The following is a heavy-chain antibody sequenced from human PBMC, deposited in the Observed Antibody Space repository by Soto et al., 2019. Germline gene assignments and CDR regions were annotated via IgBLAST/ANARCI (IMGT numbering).Heavy chain of an antibody. CDR3: AKDLSSGVYYYYGMDV. Sequence: GGSLRLSCAASGFTFSSYAMSWVRQAPGKGPEWVSAISGSGGSTYYADSVKGRFTISRDNSKNTLYLQMNSLRAEDTAVYYCAKDLSSGVYYYYGMDVWGQGTTVTVSS. J-gene: IGHJ6*02. CDR2: ISGSGGST. V-gene: IGHV3-23*01. D-gene: IGHD6-19*01. CDR1: GFTFSSYA.